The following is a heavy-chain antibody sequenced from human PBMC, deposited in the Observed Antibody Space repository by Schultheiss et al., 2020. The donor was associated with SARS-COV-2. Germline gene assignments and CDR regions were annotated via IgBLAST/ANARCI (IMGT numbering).Heavy chain of an antibody. CDR3: AKDVGAVASLFEH. Sequence: GGSLRLSCAASGFTFSSYSMNWVRQAPGKGLEWVSPNSGSGGGTDYADSVKGRFTISRDNSNNTLYLQMNSLRAEDTAVYYCAKDVGAVASLFEHWGQGTLVTVSS. CDR2: NSGSGGGT. D-gene: IGHD3-16*01. CDR1: GFTFSSYS. V-gene: IGHV3-23*01. J-gene: IGHJ4*02.